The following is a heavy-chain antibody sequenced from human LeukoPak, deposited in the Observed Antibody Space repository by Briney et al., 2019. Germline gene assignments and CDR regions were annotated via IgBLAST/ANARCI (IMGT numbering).Heavy chain of an antibody. CDR1: GFTLSSCG. D-gene: IGHD6-6*01. J-gene: IGHJ6*03. Sequence: GGSLRLSCAASGFTLSSCGMHWVRQAPGKGLEWVAFIRYDGSNKYYADSVKGRFTISRDNSKTSLYLQMNSLRTEDTALYYCAKSAARPVSDYYYYMDVWGKGTTVTVSS. CDR2: IRYDGSNK. CDR3: AKSAARPVSDYYYYMDV. V-gene: IGHV3-30*02.